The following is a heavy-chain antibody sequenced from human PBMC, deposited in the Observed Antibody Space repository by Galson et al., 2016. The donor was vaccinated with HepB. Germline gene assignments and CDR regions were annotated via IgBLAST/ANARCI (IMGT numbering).Heavy chain of an antibody. V-gene: IGHV1-8*01. J-gene: IGHJ4*02. Sequence: SVKVSCKASGYTFTNSDINWVRQAAGQGLEWMGWMNPNSGDTGYAQKFQGRPSMTRNTSINTAHMVLSSLRPEDTAIYYCARGLSWDYYDGSGYQKIDYWGQGTLVTVSS. CDR1: GYTFTNSD. CDR3: ARGLSWDYYDGSGYQKIDY. CDR2: MNPNSGDT. D-gene: IGHD3-22*01.